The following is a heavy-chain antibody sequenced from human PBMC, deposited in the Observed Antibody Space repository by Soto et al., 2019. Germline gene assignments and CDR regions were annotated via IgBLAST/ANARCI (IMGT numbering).Heavy chain of an antibody. CDR3: ATYKWGITGTFWFDP. Sequence: GGSLRLSCAASGFTFSSYWMSWVRQAPGKGLEWVANIKQDGSEKYYVDSVKGRFTISRDNAKNSLYLQMNSLRAEDTAVYYCATYKWGITGTFWFDPWGQGTLVTVSS. CDR2: IKQDGSEK. D-gene: IGHD1-7*01. J-gene: IGHJ5*02. CDR1: GFTFSSYW. V-gene: IGHV3-7*01.